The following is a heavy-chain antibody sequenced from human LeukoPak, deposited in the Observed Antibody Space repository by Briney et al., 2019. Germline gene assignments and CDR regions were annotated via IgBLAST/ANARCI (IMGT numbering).Heavy chain of an antibody. CDR3: ASPVVYYYYGMDV. J-gene: IGHJ6*02. Sequence: ASVKVSCKASGYTFTSYYMHWVRQAPGQGLEWMGIINPSGGSTSYAQKFQGRVTMTRDTSTSTAYMELSSLRSEDTAVYYCASPVVYYYYGMDVWGQGTTVTVSS. CDR1: GYTFTSYY. CDR2: INPSGGST. D-gene: IGHD2-15*01. V-gene: IGHV1-46*01.